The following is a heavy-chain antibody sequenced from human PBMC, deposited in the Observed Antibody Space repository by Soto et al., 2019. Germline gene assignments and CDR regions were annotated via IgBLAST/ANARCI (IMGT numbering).Heavy chain of an antibody. CDR2: ISSDGSNT. V-gene: IGHV3-30-3*01. Sequence: QVQLVESGGGVVQPGRSLRLSCAASGFTFSSYAMHWVRQAPGKGLEWVAVISSDGSNTYYADSVKGRFTISRDNSKNTPHPQLNSLRVADTTAYYCATVHMFRRCTGSCYSPHFAYWGQGTLVTVSS. CDR3: ATVHMFRRCTGSCYSPHFAY. CDR1: GFTFSSYA. J-gene: IGHJ4*02. D-gene: IGHD2-15*01.